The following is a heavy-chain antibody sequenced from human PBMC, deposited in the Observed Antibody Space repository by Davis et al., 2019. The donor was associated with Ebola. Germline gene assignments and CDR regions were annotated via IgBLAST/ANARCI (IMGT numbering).Heavy chain of an antibody. V-gene: IGHV4-34*01. CDR2: INHSGST. Sequence: PSETLSLTCAVYGGSFSGYYWSWIRQPPGKGLEWIGEINHSGSTNYNPSLKSRVTISVDTSKNQFSLKLSSVTAADTAVYYCARGLPYYDFWSDGGQGTTVTVSS. J-gene: IGHJ6*01. D-gene: IGHD3-3*01. CDR3: ARGLPYYDFWSD. CDR1: GGSFSGYY.